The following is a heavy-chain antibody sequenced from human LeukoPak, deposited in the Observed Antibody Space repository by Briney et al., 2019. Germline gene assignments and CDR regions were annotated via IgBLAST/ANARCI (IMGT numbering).Heavy chain of an antibody. CDR3: ASCETLNWFDP. Sequence: SETLSLTCTVSGGSISSGGYYWSWIRQHPGKGLEWIGYIYYSGSTYYNPSLKSRVTISVDTSKNQFSLKLRSVTAADTAVYYCASCETLNWFDPWGQGTLVTVSS. V-gene: IGHV4-30-4*08. CDR1: GGSISSGGYY. CDR2: IYYSGST. J-gene: IGHJ5*02.